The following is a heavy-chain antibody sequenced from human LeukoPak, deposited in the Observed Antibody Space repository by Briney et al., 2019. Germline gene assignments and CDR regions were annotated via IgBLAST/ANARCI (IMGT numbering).Heavy chain of an antibody. Sequence: PGGSLRLSCAASGFTFSSYAMSWVRQAPGKGREWVSAISGSGGSTYYADSVKGRFTISRDNSKNTLYLQMNSLRAEDTAVYYCAKRYGSGSYGYFDYWGQGTLVTVSS. V-gene: IGHV3-23*01. CDR1: GFTFSSYA. CDR3: AKRYGSGSYGYFDY. D-gene: IGHD3-10*01. J-gene: IGHJ4*02. CDR2: ISGSGGST.